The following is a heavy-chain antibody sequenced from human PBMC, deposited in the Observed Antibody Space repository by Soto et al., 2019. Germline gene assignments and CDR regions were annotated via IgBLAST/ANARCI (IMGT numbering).Heavy chain of an antibody. CDR1: GLTFSTSR. V-gene: IGHV3-74*01. Sequence: PGGSLRLSCVASGLTFSTSRMHWVRQAPGKGLVWVSHINSEGTATAYADSVKGRFTISRDTSKNTLSLQMDSLRAEDTAVYYCVRPLPSGRNYGMDVWGQGTTVTVSS. J-gene: IGHJ6*02. CDR3: VRPLPSGRNYGMDV. D-gene: IGHD3-10*01. CDR2: INSEGTAT.